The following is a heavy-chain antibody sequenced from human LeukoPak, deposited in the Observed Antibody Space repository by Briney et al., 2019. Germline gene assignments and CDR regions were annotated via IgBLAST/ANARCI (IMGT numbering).Heavy chain of an antibody. V-gene: IGHV3-23*01. D-gene: IGHD3-10*01. CDR1: GFTFSSYA. CDR2: ISGSGGST. Sequence: QPGGSLRLSCAASGFTFSSYAMSWVRQAPGKGLEWVSAISGSGGSTYYADSVKGRFTISRDNSKNTLYLQMNSLRAEDTAVYYCAKTSRFMVRGVTNWFDPWGQGTLVTVSS. J-gene: IGHJ5*02. CDR3: AKTSRFMVRGVTNWFDP.